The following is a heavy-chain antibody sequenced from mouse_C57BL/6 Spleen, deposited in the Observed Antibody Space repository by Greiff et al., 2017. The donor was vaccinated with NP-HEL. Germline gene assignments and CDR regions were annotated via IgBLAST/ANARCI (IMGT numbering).Heavy chain of an antibody. CDR3: ARGRYGGSSDGDMDD. D-gene: IGHD1-1*01. V-gene: IGHV14-2*01. CDR2: IDPEGGDT. J-gene: IGHJ4*01. Sequence: EVQLHQSGAELVKPGASVKLSCTASGFNITGYYMHWVKQRPEQGLEWIGRIDPEGGDTKYTAKFKGKATLTVDKSSNTAYLQLSSLTSEDSAVYYCARGRYGGSSDGDMDDWGKGTSVTVSS. CDR1: GFNITGYY.